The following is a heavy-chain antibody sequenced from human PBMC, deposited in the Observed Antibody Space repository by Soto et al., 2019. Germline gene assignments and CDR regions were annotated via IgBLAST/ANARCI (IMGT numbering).Heavy chain of an antibody. J-gene: IGHJ5*02. V-gene: IGHV3-74*01. Sequence: PGGSLRLSCAASGLTFNRYWMHWVRHAPGKGLMWVSHINTDGSNTNYADSVKGRFTISRDNAKSTLFLQMNSLRDEDTAVYYCAREFCSGGNCYTYYFDPWGQGIPVTV. CDR2: INTDGSNT. CDR3: AREFCSGGNCYTYYFDP. CDR1: GLTFNRYW. D-gene: IGHD2-15*01.